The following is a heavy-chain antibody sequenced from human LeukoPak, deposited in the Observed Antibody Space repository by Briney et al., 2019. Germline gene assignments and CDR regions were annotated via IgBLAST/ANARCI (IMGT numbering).Heavy chain of an antibody. V-gene: IGHV1-2*02. J-gene: IGHJ6*02. CDR1: GYTFTGYY. D-gene: IGHD3-22*01. CDR3: ARDDNGMDV. CDR2: INPKSGGT. Sequence: ASVKVSCRASGYTFTGYYMHWVRQAPGQGLEWMGWINPKSGGTNFAQPFQGRVTMTRDTSISTAYMELSRLTSDDTAVYYCARDDNGMDVWGQGTTVTVSS.